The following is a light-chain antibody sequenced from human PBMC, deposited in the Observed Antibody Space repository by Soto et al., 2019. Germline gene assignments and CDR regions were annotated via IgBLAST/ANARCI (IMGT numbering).Light chain of an antibody. Sequence: KHSPATVSSFPSDRVTLSCRASQYINTRLAWYQHRPGQAPRLLIYQTSLRAAGIPARFSASGSGTDFTLTISDVQPEDFTLYYCPQPACRPRRFGEGTNLDI. J-gene: IGKJ1*01. CDR1: QYINTR. CDR3: PQPACRPRR. CDR2: QTS. V-gene: IGKV3-11*01.